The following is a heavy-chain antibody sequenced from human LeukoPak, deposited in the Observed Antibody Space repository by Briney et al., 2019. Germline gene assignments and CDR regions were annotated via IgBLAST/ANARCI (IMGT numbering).Heavy chain of an antibody. V-gene: IGHV1-18*01. CDR1: GYTFTSYG. D-gene: IGHD5-12*01. J-gene: IGHJ4*02. CDR3: ARGRGSTSRY. Sequence: ASAKVSCKASGYTFTSYGITWARQAPGQGLEWMGWISTYNGDTNYAQSLQGRVTMTTDTSTSTAYMELRSLRSDDTAIYYCARGRGSTSRYWGQGTLVTVSS. CDR2: ISTYNGDT.